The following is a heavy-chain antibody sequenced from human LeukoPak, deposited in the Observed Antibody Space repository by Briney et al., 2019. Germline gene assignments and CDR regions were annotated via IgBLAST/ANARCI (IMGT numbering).Heavy chain of an antibody. CDR2: ISNNGGST. Sequence: PGGSLRLSCAASGFPFSSYGMRWVRQAPGKGLEYVSTISNNGGSTKYANSVKGRFTISRDNSRNTLYLQMGSLRAEDMAVYYCARERGYSDSSGYYADWGQGTLVTVSS. D-gene: IGHD3-22*01. CDR1: GFPFSSYG. CDR3: ARERGYSDSSGYYAD. V-gene: IGHV3-64*01. J-gene: IGHJ4*02.